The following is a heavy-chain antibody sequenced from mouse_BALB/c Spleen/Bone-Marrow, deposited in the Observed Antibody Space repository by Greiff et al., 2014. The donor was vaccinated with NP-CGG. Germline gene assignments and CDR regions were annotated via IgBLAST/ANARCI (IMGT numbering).Heavy chain of an antibody. CDR1: GFSLTSYG. CDR3: ARYYYGFLDD. V-gene: IGHV2-9*02. CDR2: IWAGGST. D-gene: IGHD1-2*01. Sequence: VQLQQSGPGLVAPSQSLSITCTVSGFSLTSYGVHWVRQPPGKGLEWLGVIWAGGSTKYNSTLMSRLNISKDNSKSQVFLKMNSLQTYDTAMDYCARYYYGFLDDWGQGTTLTVSS. J-gene: IGHJ2*01.